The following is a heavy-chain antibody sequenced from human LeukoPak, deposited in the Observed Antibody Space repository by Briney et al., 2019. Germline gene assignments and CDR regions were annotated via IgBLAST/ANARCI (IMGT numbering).Heavy chain of an antibody. D-gene: IGHD3-10*01. V-gene: IGHV3-30-3*01. CDR3: ASDGRTYGSGSYRYPLDY. Sequence: GRSLRLSCAASGFTFSSYAMHWVRQAPGKGLEWVAVISYDGSNKYYADSVKGRFTISRDNSKNTLYLQMNSLRAEDTAVYYCASDGRTYGSGSYRYPLDYWGQGTLVTVSS. CDR1: GFTFSSYA. J-gene: IGHJ4*02. CDR2: ISYDGSNK.